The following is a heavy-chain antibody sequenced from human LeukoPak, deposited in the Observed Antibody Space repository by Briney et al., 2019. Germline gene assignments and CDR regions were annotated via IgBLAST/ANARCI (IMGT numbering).Heavy chain of an antibody. CDR3: AKDRTYYYDSGGYYSDY. Sequence: PGGSLRLSCAASGFTFSSYSMNWVRQAPGRGLEWVSAISGSGGSTYYADSVKGRFTISRDQSKNTLFLQMNSLRAEDTAVYYCAKDRTYYYDSGGYYSDYWGQGTLVTVSS. CDR2: ISGSGGST. V-gene: IGHV3-23*01. D-gene: IGHD3-22*01. J-gene: IGHJ4*02. CDR1: GFTFSSYS.